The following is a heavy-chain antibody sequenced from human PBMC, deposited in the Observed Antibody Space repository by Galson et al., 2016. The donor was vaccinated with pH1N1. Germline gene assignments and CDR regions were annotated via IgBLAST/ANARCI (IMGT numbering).Heavy chain of an antibody. D-gene: IGHD3-22*01. Sequence: SVKVSCKASGGTFSSYGINWVRQAPGQGLEWMGGIIPIFGTAKYAQNFQGRVTITADESTNTDYMELSSLRSEDTAVDYCAREDYYDTDLSDWYLDLWGRGTLLTVSS. CDR1: GGTFSSYG. CDR3: AREDYYDTDLSDWYLDL. J-gene: IGHJ2*01. CDR2: IIPIFGTA. V-gene: IGHV1-69*13.